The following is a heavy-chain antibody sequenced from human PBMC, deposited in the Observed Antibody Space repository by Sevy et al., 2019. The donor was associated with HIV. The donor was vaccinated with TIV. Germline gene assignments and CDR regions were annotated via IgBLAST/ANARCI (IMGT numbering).Heavy chain of an antibody. Sequence: GGPLRLSCAASGFTFSDYYMNWVRQAPGKGLEWVSSISGRSSYIHYADSVRGRFTISRDNAKNSLYLQMNSLRADDTAVYFCARDGGCSSTSCLLYFDSWGQGALVTVSS. CDR3: ARDGGCSSTSCLLYFDS. V-gene: IGHV3-21*06. CDR1: GFTFSDYY. CDR2: ISGRSSYI. D-gene: IGHD2-2*01. J-gene: IGHJ4*02.